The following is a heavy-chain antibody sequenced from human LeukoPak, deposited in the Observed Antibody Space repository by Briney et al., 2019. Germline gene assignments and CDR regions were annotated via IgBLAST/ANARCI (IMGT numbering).Heavy chain of an antibody. V-gene: IGHV3-9*01. J-gene: IGHJ6*02. Sequence: GGSLRLSCAASGFTFDDYAMPWVRQAPGKGLEWVSGISWNSGSIGYADSVKGRFTISRDNAKNSLYLQMNSLRAEDTALYYCAKDLYNNYGMDVWGQGTTVTVSS. CDR2: ISWNSGSI. CDR3: AKDLYNNYGMDV. CDR1: GFTFDDYA.